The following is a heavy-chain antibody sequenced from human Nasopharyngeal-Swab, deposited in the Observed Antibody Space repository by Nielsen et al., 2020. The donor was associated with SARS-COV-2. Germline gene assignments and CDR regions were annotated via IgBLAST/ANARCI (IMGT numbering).Heavy chain of an antibody. CDR3: ARVRWQWLVKDMKRNYFDY. Sequence: SETLSLPCAVSGGSISSSNWWSWVRQSPGKGLEWIGEIYHSGSTNYNPSLKSRVTISVDKSKNQFSLKLGSVTAADTAVYYCARVRWQWLVKDMKRNYFDYWGQGTLVTVSS. J-gene: IGHJ4*02. CDR2: IYHSGST. CDR1: GGSISSSNW. V-gene: IGHV4-4*02. D-gene: IGHD6-19*01.